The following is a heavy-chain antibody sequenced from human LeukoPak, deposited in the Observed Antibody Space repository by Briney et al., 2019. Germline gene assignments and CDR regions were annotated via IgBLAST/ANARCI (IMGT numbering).Heavy chain of an antibody. J-gene: IGHJ4*02. CDR2: IDPNSGGT. D-gene: IGHD6-6*01. CDR1: GYTFTDYY. V-gene: IGHV1-2*02. CDR3: ARAPAYSSSAILDFFHY. Sequence: ASVKVSCRASGYTFTDYYIHWVRQAPGQGLEWMGWIDPNSGGTNYAQKFQDRVTMTGDPSISTAYMELSGLRSDDTAVHYCARAPAYSSSAILDFFHYWGQGTLVTVSS.